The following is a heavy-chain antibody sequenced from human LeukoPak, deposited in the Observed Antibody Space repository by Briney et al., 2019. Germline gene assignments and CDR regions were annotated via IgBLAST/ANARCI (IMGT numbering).Heavy chain of an antibody. CDR2: INPNSGGT. CDR1: GYTFTGYY. D-gene: IGHD6-19*01. V-gene: IGHV1-2*02. J-gene: IGHJ5*02. CDR3: AREVAVAGNWFDP. Sequence: ASVKVSCKASGYTFTGYYTHWVRQAPGQGLEWMGWINPNSGGTNYAQKFQGRVTMTRDTSISTAYMELSRLRSDDTAVYYCAREVAVAGNWFDPWGQGTLVTVSS.